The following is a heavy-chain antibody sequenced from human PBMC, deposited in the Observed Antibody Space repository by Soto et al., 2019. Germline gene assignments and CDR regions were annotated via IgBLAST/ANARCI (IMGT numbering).Heavy chain of an antibody. D-gene: IGHD3-3*01. V-gene: IGHV3-23*01. CDR2: ISGSGDST. Sequence: GGSLRLSCTASGFTFDRYAMSWVRQAPGTGLKWVSGISGSGDSTFYAESVRGRFTISRDNSKSTLYLQMSSLRADDTAVYYCAIDPQVEFWDTWFDPWGQGTLVTVSS. J-gene: IGHJ5*02. CDR1: GFTFDRYA. CDR3: AIDPQVEFWDTWFDP.